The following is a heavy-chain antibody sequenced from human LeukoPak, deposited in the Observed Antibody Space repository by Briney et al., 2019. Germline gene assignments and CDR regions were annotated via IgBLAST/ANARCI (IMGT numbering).Heavy chain of an antibody. CDR2: IYYSGST. CDR1: GGSISSSSYY. CDR3: AELGITMIGGV. J-gene: IGHJ6*04. D-gene: IGHD3-10*02. V-gene: IGHV4-39*07. Sequence: TSETLSLTCTVSGGSISSSSYYWGWIRQPPGKGLEWIGRIYYSGSTYYNPSLKSRVTISVDTSKNQFSLKLSSVTAADTAVYYCAELGITMIGGVWGKGTTVTISS.